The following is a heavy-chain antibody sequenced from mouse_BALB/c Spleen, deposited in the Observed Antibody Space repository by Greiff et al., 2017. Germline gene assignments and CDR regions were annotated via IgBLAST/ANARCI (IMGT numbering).Heavy chain of an antibody. V-gene: IGHV5-4*02. CDR2: ISDGGSYT. CDR3: ASGDGYYPLAMDY. Sequence: EVKLMESGGGLVKPGGSLKLSCAASGFTFSDYYMYWVRQTPEKRLEWVATISDGGSYTYYPDSVKGRFTISRDNAKNNLYLQMSSLKSEDTAMYYCASGDGYYPLAMDYWGQGTSVTVSS. CDR1: GFTFSDYY. J-gene: IGHJ4*01. D-gene: IGHD2-3*01.